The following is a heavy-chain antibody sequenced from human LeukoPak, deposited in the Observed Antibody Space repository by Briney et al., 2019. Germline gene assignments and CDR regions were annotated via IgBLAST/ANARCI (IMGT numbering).Heavy chain of an antibody. CDR1: GYTFTTYY. CDR3: ASHPQGYSGYLY. D-gene: IGHD5-12*01. Sequence: GASVKLSCKPSGYTFTTYYMHWVRQAPGQGREWMGIINPSGGSTSYAQRFQGRVTMTRDTSTSTVYMELSSLTSEDTAVYYCASHPQGYSGYLYWGQGTLVTVSS. J-gene: IGHJ4*02. V-gene: IGHV1-46*01. CDR2: INPSGGST.